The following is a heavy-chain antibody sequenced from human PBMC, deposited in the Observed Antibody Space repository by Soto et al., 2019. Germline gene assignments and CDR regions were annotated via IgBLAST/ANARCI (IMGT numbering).Heavy chain of an antibody. CDR1: GGSISSYY. V-gene: IGHV4-59*01. J-gene: IGHJ6*02. Sequence: SETLSLTCTVSGGSISSYYWSWIRQPPGKGLEWIGYIYYSGSTNYNPSLKSRVTISVDTSKNQFSLKLSSVTAADTAVYYCARVSQWELAPPYYYGMDVWGQGTTVTVSS. CDR2: IYYSGST. CDR3: ARVSQWELAPPYYYGMDV. D-gene: IGHD1-26*01.